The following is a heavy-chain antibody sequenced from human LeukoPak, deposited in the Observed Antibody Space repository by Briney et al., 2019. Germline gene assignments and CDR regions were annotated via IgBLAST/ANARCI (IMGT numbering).Heavy chain of an antibody. Sequence: ASVKVSCKASGYTFTSYDINWVRQATGQGLEWMGWMNPNSGNTGYAQKFQGRVTMTRDTSISTAYMELSRLRSGDTAVYYCATRLGYCSGGSCYSVSANWFDPWGQGTLVTVSS. D-gene: IGHD2-15*01. CDR2: MNPNSGNT. J-gene: IGHJ5*02. CDR3: ATRLGYCSGGSCYSVSANWFDP. V-gene: IGHV1-8*01. CDR1: GYTFTSYD.